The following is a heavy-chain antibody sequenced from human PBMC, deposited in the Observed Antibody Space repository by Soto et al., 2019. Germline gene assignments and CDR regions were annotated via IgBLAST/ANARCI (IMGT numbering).Heavy chain of an antibody. Sequence: PSETLSLTCTVSGGSVSSGSYYWSWIRQPPGKGLEWIGYIYYSGSTNYNPSLKSRVTISVDTSKNQFSLKLSSVTAADTAVYYCARGGYATRFDYWGQGTLVTVSS. CDR1: GGSVSSGSYY. CDR3: ARGGYATRFDY. J-gene: IGHJ4*02. V-gene: IGHV4-61*01. D-gene: IGHD5-12*01. CDR2: IYYSGST.